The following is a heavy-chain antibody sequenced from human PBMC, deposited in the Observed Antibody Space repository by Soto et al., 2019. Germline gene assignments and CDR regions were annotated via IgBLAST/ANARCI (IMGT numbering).Heavy chain of an antibody. CDR2: IGSSGSTI. Sequence: GGSLRLSCVASGFRFSDYPMNWVRQAPGKGLEWVSKIGSSGSTIWYADSVKGRFTISRDNAKNSLYLQMNSLRGEDTAVYYCARATYSSSYYFDSWGQGTLVTVSS. CDR3: ARATYSSSYYFDS. D-gene: IGHD6-6*01. V-gene: IGHV3-48*03. J-gene: IGHJ4*02. CDR1: GFRFSDYP.